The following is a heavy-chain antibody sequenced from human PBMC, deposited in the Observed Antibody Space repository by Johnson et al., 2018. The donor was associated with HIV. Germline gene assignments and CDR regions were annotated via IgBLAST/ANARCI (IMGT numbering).Heavy chain of an antibody. Sequence: QVQLVESGGGLVQPGGSLRLSCAASGFTVSSNYMSWVRQAPGKGLEWVAFIRYDGSNKYYADSVKGRFTISRDNSKNTLYLQMNSLRAEDTAVYYCARSMTTVTVAFDIWGQGTMVTVSS. D-gene: IGHD4-17*01. J-gene: IGHJ3*02. V-gene: IGHV3-30*02. CDR3: ARSMTTVTVAFDI. CDR2: IRYDGSNK. CDR1: GFTVSSNY.